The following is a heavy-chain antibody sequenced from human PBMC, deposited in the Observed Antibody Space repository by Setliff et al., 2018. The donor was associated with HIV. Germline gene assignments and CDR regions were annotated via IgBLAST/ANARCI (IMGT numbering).Heavy chain of an antibody. Sequence: GASVKVSCKASGYTFTGYYIHWVRQAPGQGLEWMGWINPSGGDTKYAQKFQGRVTMTRDTTITTVYMELTRLRSDDTAMFYCAVMGYCGGNSCYRTEGFDYWGQGTLVTVSS. CDR1: GYTFTGYY. CDR3: AVMGYCGGNSCYRTEGFDY. V-gene: IGHV1-2*02. J-gene: IGHJ4*02. CDR2: INPSGGDT. D-gene: IGHD2-2*01.